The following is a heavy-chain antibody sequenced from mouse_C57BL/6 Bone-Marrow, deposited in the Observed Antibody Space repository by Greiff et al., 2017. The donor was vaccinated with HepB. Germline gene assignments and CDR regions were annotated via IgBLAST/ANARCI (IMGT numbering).Heavy chain of an antibody. V-gene: IGHV1-15*01. D-gene: IGHD1-1*01. CDR1: GYTFTDYE. CDR2: IDPETGGT. CDR3: TTNYYGSSPYYYAMDY. Sequence: QVQLQQSGAELVRPGASVTLSCKASGYTFTDYEMHWVKQTPVHGLEWIGAIDPETGGTAYNQKFKGKAILTADKSSSTAYMELRSLTSDDSAVYYCTTNYYGSSPYYYAMDYWGQGTSVTVSS. J-gene: IGHJ4*01.